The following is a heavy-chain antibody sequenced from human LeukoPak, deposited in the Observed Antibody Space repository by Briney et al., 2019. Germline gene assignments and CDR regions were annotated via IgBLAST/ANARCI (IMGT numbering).Heavy chain of an antibody. CDR1: GYTLTELS. V-gene: IGHV1-24*01. J-gene: IGHJ6*03. Sequence: ASVKVSCKVSGYTLTELSMHWVRQAPGKGLEWMGGFDPEDGETIYAQKFQGRVTMTEDTSTDTAYMELSSLRSEDTAVYYCARATGNVVFYYHYMDVWGKGTTVTVSS. D-gene: IGHD2-15*01. CDR3: ARATGNVVFYYHYMDV. CDR2: FDPEDGET.